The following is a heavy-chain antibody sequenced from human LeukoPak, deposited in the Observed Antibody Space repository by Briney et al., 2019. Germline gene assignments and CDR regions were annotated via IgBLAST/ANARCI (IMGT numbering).Heavy chain of an antibody. V-gene: IGHV1-69*04. D-gene: IGHD6-19*01. CDR1: GGTFSSYA. CDR3: ARDRAGSGSDY. CDR2: IIPILGIA. Sequence: GASVKVSCKASGGTFSSYAISWVRQAPGQGLEWMGRIIPILGIANYAQKFQGRVTITADKSTSTAYMELSSLRSEDTAVYYCARDRAGSGSDYWDQGTLVTVSS. J-gene: IGHJ4*02.